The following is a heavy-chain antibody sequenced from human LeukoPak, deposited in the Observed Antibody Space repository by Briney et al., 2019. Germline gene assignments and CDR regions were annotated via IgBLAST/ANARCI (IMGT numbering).Heavy chain of an antibody. Sequence: GGSLRLSCAASGFTFSSYAMHWVRQAPGKGLEWVAVISYDGSNKYYADSVKGRFTISRDNSKNTLYLQMNSLRAEDTAVYYCAKDAYCGGDCYSSYFQHWGQGTLVTVSS. J-gene: IGHJ1*01. D-gene: IGHD2-21*02. CDR2: ISYDGSNK. CDR1: GFTFSSYA. CDR3: AKDAYCGGDCYSSYFQH. V-gene: IGHV3-30*04.